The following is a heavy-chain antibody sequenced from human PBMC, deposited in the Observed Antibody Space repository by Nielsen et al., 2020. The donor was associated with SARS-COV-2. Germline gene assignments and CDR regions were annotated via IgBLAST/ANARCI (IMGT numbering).Heavy chain of an antibody. J-gene: IGHJ4*02. CDR1: GFTFNTYD. D-gene: IGHD6-19*01. CDR3: AKDPYSSGWYWWGFDY. CDR2: ISGSGGST. Sequence: GESLKISCAASGFTFNTYDMSWVRQAPGKGLGWVSAISGSGGSTYYADSVKGRFTISRDNSKNTLYLQMNSLRAEDTAVYYCAKDPYSSGWYWWGFDYWGQGTLVTVSS. V-gene: IGHV3-23*01.